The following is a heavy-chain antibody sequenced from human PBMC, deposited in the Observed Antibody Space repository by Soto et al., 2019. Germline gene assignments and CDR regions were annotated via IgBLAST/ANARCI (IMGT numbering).Heavy chain of an antibody. CDR1: GFNFGSYG. D-gene: IGHD2-8*01. V-gene: IGHV3-23*01. CDR3: AKGLGNAKEV. Sequence: GSLRLSGAASGFNFGSYGMSWVRQAPGKGLEWVSGLTASGLNTYYTDSVKGRFTISRDNSRNTVYLQMSGLRVEDTAVFNCAKGLGNAKEVWGQGTTVTVSS. CDR2: LTASGLNT. J-gene: IGHJ6*02.